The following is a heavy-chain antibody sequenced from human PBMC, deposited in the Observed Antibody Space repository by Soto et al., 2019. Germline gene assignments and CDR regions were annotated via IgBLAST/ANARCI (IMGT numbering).Heavy chain of an antibody. CDR2: ISYDDGNVR. D-gene: IGHD1-26*01. CDR1: GFPFSEYA. V-gene: IGHV3-30-3*01. Sequence: QEQLVESGGGVVQPGRSLRLSCVASGFPFSEYAMHWVRQAPGKGLEWVAVISYDDGNVRNYADSVQGRFTGSRDNSKNTLFLQMDSLRSEDTAVYYCARDQGGAYFPHDGFDMWGQGTVVTVSS. CDR3: ARDQGGAYFPHDGFDM. J-gene: IGHJ3*02.